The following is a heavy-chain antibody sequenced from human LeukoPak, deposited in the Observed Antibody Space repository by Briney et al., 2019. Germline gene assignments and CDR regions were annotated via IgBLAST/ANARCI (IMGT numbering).Heavy chain of an antibody. CDR2: ISPRNGNT. CDR3: ARDLNYVTLGYNILADVGYYFDY. D-gene: IGHD3-9*01. CDR1: GYTFTTYG. Sequence: GASVKVSCKTSGYTFTTYGVSWVRQAPGRGLQWLGWISPRNGNTAYAQDLQGRVTMTTDTSTTTAYLELRSLRSDDTAIYYCARDLNYVTLGYNILADVGYYFDYWGQGSLVTVSS. J-gene: IGHJ4*02. V-gene: IGHV1-18*01.